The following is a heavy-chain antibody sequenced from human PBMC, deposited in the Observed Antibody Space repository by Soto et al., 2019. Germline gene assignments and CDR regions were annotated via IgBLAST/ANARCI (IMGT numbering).Heavy chain of an antibody. CDR2: ISYDGSNK. Sequence: GGSLRLSCAASGFTFSSYAMHWVRQAPGKGLEWVAVISYDGSNKYYADSVKGRFTISRDNSKNTLYLQMNSLRTEDTAVYYCARDGQWLVKGYRDYWGQGTLVTVSS. V-gene: IGHV3-30-3*01. CDR1: GFTFSSYA. J-gene: IGHJ4*02. D-gene: IGHD6-19*01. CDR3: ARDGQWLVKGYRDY.